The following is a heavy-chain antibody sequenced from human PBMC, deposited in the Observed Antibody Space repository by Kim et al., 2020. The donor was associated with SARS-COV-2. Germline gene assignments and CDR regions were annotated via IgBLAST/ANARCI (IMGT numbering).Heavy chain of an antibody. CDR3: AKGSRGYCSSTSCYGDIDY. CDR1: GFTFSSYA. CDR2: ISGSGGST. D-gene: IGHD2-2*01. J-gene: IGHJ4*02. Sequence: GGSLRLSCAASGFTFSSYAMSWVRQAPGKGLEWVSAISGSGGSTYYADSVKGRFTISRDNSKNTLYLQMNSLRAEDTAVYYCAKGSRGYCSSTSCYGDIDYWGQGTLVTVSS. V-gene: IGHV3-23*01.